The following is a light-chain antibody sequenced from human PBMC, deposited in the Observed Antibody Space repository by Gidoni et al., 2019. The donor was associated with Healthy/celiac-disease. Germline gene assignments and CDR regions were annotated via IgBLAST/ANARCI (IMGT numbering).Light chain of an antibody. V-gene: IGKV3-20*01. CDR3: KQYDSSPRT. Sequence: EIVFTQSPGTLSLSPGESATLSCRASQSVSSSYLAWYHQKPGQAPRLLIYGASSRATGIPDRFSGSGSGTDFTLTISRLEPEDFAVYYCKQYDSSPRTFGQGTKLEIK. CDR2: GAS. CDR1: QSVSSSY. J-gene: IGKJ2*01.